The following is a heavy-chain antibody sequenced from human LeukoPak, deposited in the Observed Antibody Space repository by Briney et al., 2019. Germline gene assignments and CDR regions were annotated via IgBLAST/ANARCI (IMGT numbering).Heavy chain of an antibody. V-gene: IGHV3-7*01. CDR1: GFTFSSYW. CDR2: IKQDGSEK. CDR3: ARDGRPVLRFLEWLPQDYYYYMDV. J-gene: IGHJ6*03. D-gene: IGHD3-3*01. Sequence: GGSLRLSCAASGFTFSSYWMSWVRQAPGKGLEWVANIKQDGSEKYYVDSVKGRFTISRDNAKNSLYLQMNSLRAEDTAVYYCARDGRPVLRFLEWLPQDYYYYMDVWGKGTTVTVSS.